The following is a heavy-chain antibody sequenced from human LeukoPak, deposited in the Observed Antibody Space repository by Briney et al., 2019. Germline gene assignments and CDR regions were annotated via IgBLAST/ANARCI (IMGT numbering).Heavy chain of an antibody. Sequence: SETLSLTCAVYGGSFSGYYWSWIRQPPGKGLEWIGEINHSGSTNYNPSLKSRVTISVDTSKNQFSLKLSSVTAADTAVYYCARAHIMATYYYYYYYGMDVWGQGTTVTVSS. CDR2: INHSGST. CDR1: GGSFSGYY. D-gene: IGHD5-12*01. CDR3: ARAHIMATYYYYYYYGMDV. J-gene: IGHJ6*02. V-gene: IGHV4-34*01.